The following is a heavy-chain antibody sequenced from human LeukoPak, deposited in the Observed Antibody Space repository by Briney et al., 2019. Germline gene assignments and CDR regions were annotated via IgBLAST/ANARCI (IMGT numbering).Heavy chain of an antibody. D-gene: IGHD6-19*01. Sequence: GGSVKVSCKASGYTFTGYGISWVRQAPGQGLEWMGWISAYNGNTNYAQKLQGRVTMTTDTSTSTAYMELRSLRSDDTAVYYCARDLGIAVAGTRGDFDYWGQGTLVTVSS. CDR3: ARDLGIAVAGTRGDFDY. V-gene: IGHV1-18*04. CDR1: GYTFTGYG. J-gene: IGHJ4*02. CDR2: ISAYNGNT.